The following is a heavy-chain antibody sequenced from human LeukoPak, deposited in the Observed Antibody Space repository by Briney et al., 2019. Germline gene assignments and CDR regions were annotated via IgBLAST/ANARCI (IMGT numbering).Heavy chain of an antibody. Sequence: SETLSLTCTVSGGSISNHYWTWIRQPPGKGLEWIGYISYSGSTNYNPSLRSRVTISIDTSNNQISLRLSPVTAADTAVYYCARDPTTVTKGFDIWGLGTMVTVS. V-gene: IGHV4-59*11. J-gene: IGHJ3*02. CDR1: GGSISNHY. CDR3: ARDPTTVTKGFDI. D-gene: IGHD4-17*01. CDR2: ISYSGST.